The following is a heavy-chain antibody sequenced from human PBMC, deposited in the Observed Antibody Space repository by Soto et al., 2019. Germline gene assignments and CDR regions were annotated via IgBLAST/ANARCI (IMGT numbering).Heavy chain of an antibody. CDR3: ARDQSFRTVAEPSDAFDI. CDR1: GFTFSSYA. Sequence: PGGSLRLSCAASGFTFSSYAMHWVRQAPGKGLEWVAVISYDGSNKYYADSVKGRFTISRDNSKNTLYLQMNSLRAEDTAVYYCARDQSFRTVAEPSDAFDIWGQGTMVTVSS. D-gene: IGHD6-19*01. V-gene: IGHV3-30-3*01. J-gene: IGHJ3*02. CDR2: ISYDGSNK.